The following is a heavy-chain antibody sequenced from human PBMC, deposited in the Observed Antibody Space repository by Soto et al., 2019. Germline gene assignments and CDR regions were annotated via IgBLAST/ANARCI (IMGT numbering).Heavy chain of an antibody. CDR1: GRSISCFY. CDR3: ARISGGPIR. CDR2: VHTGGTT. J-gene: IGHJ4*02. V-gene: IGHV4-4*07. Sequence: SEPLSLPCTGSGRSISCFYWNWFRQPAGKGLEWIGRVHTGGTTNYKPSLRSRVTMSVDTSKNQFSLKLTSVTAADTAVYYCARISGGPIRWGQGTLVTVSS.